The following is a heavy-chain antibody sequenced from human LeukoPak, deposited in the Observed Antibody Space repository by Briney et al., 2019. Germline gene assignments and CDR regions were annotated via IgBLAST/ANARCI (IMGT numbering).Heavy chain of an antibody. V-gene: IGHV3-21*01. Sequence: PGGSLRLSCAASGFTFSTYGMNWVRQAPGKGLEWVASISNGGSYIYYADSVKGRFTISRDNAKNSLYLQMNSLRAEDTAVYYCARVRGPQLSYFDYWGQGTLVTVSS. D-gene: IGHD3-10*01. CDR3: ARVRGPQLSYFDY. J-gene: IGHJ4*02. CDR2: ISNGGSYI. CDR1: GFTFSTYG.